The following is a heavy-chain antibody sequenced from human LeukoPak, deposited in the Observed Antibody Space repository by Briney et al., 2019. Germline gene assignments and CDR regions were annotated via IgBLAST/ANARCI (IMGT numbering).Heavy chain of an antibody. CDR2: IYYSGST. CDR1: GGSISGSSYY. V-gene: IGHV4-39*01. CDR3: ARPGYSSSYLYFDC. J-gene: IGHJ4*02. D-gene: IGHD6-6*01. Sequence: PSETLSLTCTVSGGSISGSSYYWGWIRQPPGKGLEWIGSIYYSGSTYYNPSLKSRVTISVDTSKNQFSLKLSSVTAADTAVDYCARPGYSSSYLYFDCWGQGTLVTVSS.